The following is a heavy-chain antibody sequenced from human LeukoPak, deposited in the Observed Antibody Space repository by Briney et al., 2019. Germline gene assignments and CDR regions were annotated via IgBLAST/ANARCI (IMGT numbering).Heavy chain of an antibody. CDR2: IYTSGST. V-gene: IGHV4-61*02. D-gene: IGHD3-9*01. Sequence: SQTLSLTCTVSDGSLSSGSYYWSWIRQPAGKGLEWVGRIYTSGSTNYNPSLKSRVTISVDTSKNQFSLKLSSVTAADTAVYYCARAPYYDILTGQYYYYGMDVWGQETTVTVSS. CDR1: DGSLSSGSYY. J-gene: IGHJ6*01. CDR3: ARAPYYDILTGQYYYYGMDV.